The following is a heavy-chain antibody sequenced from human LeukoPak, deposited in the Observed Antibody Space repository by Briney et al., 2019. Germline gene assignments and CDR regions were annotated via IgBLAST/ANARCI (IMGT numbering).Heavy chain of an antibody. V-gene: IGHV4-34*01. CDR3: ARGLYCSATTCGPPWSY. CDR1: GESLRGYY. D-gene: IGHD2-15*01. J-gene: IGHJ4*02. Sequence: SETLSLTCAVYGESLRGYYWTWIRQPPGKGLEWIGEINHGGSTNCNPSLKSRVTISVDTSKNQFSLKLSSVTAADTAVYYCARGLYCSATTCGPPWSYWGQGTLVTVSS. CDR2: INHGGST.